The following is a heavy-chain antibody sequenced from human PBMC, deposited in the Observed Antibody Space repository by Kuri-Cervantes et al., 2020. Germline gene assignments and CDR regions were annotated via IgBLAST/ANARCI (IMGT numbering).Heavy chain of an antibody. Sequence: GSLRLSCTVSGGSISSYYWSWIRQPLGKGLEWIGYIYYSGSTNYNPSLKSRVTISVDRSKNQFSLKLSSVTAAATAVYYCARGYRGLLTYYFDYWGQGTLVTVSS. CDR3: ARGYRGLLTYYFDY. D-gene: IGHD1-26*01. CDR2: IYYSGST. J-gene: IGHJ4*02. CDR1: GGSISSYY. V-gene: IGHV4-59*12.